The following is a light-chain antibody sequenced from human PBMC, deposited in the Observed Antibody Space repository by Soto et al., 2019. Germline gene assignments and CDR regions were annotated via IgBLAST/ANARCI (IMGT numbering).Light chain of an antibody. CDR1: SSNIGAGYD. J-gene: IGLJ1*01. Sequence: VLTEPPSVAGAPGQRVTLSCPWSSSNIGAGYDVHLYQQLPGAVPKLLFYANINRPSGVPERFSGSKSGTSAPLAITGLQAEDEADYYCQAYDRSLNGFYLLGTGTKVP. V-gene: IGLV1-40*01. CDR2: ANI. CDR3: QAYDRSLNGFYL.